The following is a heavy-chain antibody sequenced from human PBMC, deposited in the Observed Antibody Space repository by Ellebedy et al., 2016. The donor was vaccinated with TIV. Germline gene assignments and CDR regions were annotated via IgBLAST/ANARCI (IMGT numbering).Heavy chain of an antibody. CDR1: GFTVSSNY. V-gene: IGHV3-53*01. J-gene: IGHJ3*02. CDR3: ARDSLPDTAPAAFDI. CDR2: IYSGGST. Sequence: GESLKISXAASGFTVSSNYMSWVRQAPGKGLEWVSVIYSGGSTYYADSVKGRFTISRDNSKNTLYLQMNSLRAEDTAVYYCARDSLPDTAPAAFDIWGQGTMVTVSS. D-gene: IGHD5-18*01.